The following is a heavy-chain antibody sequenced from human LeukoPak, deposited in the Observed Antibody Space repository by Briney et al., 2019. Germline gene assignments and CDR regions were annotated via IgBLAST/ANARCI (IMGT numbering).Heavy chain of an antibody. CDR3: ATTYAGRHYFDY. CDR1: GYSFTTYW. V-gene: IGHV5-51*01. Sequence: GESLKISCKGSGYSFTTYWIGWVRQMPGKGLEWMGLIYPGDSHTTYSPSFQGQVTISADKSISTAYLQWSSLKASDTAIYYCATTYAGRHYFDYWGQGALVTVSS. D-gene: IGHD3-16*01. CDR2: IYPGDSHT. J-gene: IGHJ4*02.